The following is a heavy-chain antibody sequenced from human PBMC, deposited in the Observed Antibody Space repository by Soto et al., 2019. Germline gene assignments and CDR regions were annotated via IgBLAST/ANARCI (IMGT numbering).Heavy chain of an antibody. Sequence: GGSLRLSCAASGFTFSSYAMSWFRQAPGKWLQWVSYISDGGHNTYYADSVKGRFTISRDDLLGTLYLQMNSLRAEDTALYYCVREYYGSGVLWGQGXLVTVSS. V-gene: IGHV3-23*01. CDR1: GFTFSSYA. CDR2: ISDGGHNT. J-gene: IGHJ4*02. D-gene: IGHD3-10*01. CDR3: VREYYGSGVL.